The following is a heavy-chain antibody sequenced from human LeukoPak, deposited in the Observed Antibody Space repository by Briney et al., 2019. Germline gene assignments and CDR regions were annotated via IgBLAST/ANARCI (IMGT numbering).Heavy chain of an antibody. CDR1: GYTFTGYY. CDR2: INPKSGGT. J-gene: IGHJ4*02. V-gene: IGHV1-2*02. Sequence: ASVKVSCKAPGYTFTGYYMHWVRQAPGQGLEWMGWINPKSGGTNYAQKFQGRVTMTRDTSISTAYMELSRLRSDDTAVYYCARVWFGDHILDWGQGTLVTVSS. CDR3: ARVWFGDHILD. D-gene: IGHD3-10*01.